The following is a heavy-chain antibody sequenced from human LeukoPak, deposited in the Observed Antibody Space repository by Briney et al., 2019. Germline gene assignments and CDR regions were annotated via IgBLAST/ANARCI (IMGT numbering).Heavy chain of an antibody. Sequence: GASVKVSCKASGGTFSSYAISWVRQAPGQGLEWMGRIIPILGIANYAQKFQGRVTITADKSTSTAYMELSSLRSEDTAVYYCARDRSIVGATESDAFDIWGQGTMVTVSS. CDR2: IIPILGIA. CDR1: GGTFSSYA. CDR3: ARDRSIVGATESDAFDI. D-gene: IGHD1-26*01. V-gene: IGHV1-69*04. J-gene: IGHJ3*02.